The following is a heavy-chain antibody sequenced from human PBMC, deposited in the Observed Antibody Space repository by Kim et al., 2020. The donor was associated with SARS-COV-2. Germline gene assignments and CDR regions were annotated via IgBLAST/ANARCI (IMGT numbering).Heavy chain of an antibody. CDR2: MNPNSGNT. V-gene: IGHV1-8*01. D-gene: IGHD2-21*01. J-gene: IGHJ6*03. CDR3: ARGHLKSIVVVIAPRPYYYYMDV. CDR1: GYTFTNYD. Sequence: ASVKVSCKASGYTFTNYDINWVRQATGQGLEWMGWMNPNSGNTGYAQKFQGRVTMTRNTSISTAYMELSSLRSEDTAVYYCARGHLKSIVVVIAPRPYYYYMDVWGKGTTVTVSS.